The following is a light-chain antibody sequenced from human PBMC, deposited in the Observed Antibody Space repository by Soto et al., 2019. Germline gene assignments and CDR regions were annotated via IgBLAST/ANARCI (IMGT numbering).Light chain of an antibody. V-gene: IGLV2-23*03. CDR3: CSYAGSSTFLYV. J-gene: IGLJ1*01. CDR2: EGS. CDR1: SSDVGSYNL. Sequence: QSALTQPASVSGSPGQSITISCTGTSSDVGSYNLVSWYQQHPGKAPKLMIYEGSKRPSGVSNRFSGSKSGNTASLTISGLQVEDEADYYCCSYAGSSTFLYVFGTGTKVTV.